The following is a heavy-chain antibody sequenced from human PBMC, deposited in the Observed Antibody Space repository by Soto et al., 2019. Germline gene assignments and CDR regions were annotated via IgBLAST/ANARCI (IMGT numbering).Heavy chain of an antibody. V-gene: IGHV3-64D*08. CDR2: ISSNGGST. Sequence: GGSLRLSCSASGFTFSSYAMHWVRQAPGKGLEYVSAISSNGGSTYYADSVKGRFTISRDNSKNTLYLQMSSLRAEDTAVYYCVKDNEWFGEPPQESDYWGQGTLVTVSS. D-gene: IGHD3-10*01. CDR1: GFTFSSYA. J-gene: IGHJ4*02. CDR3: VKDNEWFGEPPQESDY.